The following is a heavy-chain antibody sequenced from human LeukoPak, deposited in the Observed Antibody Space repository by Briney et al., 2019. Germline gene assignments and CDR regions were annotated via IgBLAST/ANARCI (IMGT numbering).Heavy chain of an antibody. CDR3: ARARTVVPAAPSYYYYYTDV. Sequence: GGSLRLSCAASGFTFSSYAMHWVRQAPGKGLEWVAVISYDGSNKYYADSVKGRFTISRDNSKNTLYLQMNSLRAEDTAVYYCARARTVVPAAPSYYYYYTDVWGKGTTVTVSS. V-gene: IGHV3-30*01. CDR2: ISYDGSNK. CDR1: GFTFSSYA. J-gene: IGHJ6*03. D-gene: IGHD2-2*01.